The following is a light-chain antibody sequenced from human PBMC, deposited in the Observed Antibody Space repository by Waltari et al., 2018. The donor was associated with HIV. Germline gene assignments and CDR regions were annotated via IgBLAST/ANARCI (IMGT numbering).Light chain of an antibody. J-gene: IGLJ3*02. Sequence: QSLLTQSPSVSAAPGQKVTISCSRSSANLGNDFVSWYQHLPGAAPKLVIYDNDNRPSGIPDRFSGSKSGASATLVITELQTGDEGDYYCGSWDSSLNAGVFGGGTKLTVL. V-gene: IGLV1-51*01. CDR1: SANLGNDF. CDR3: GSWDSSLNAGV. CDR2: DND.